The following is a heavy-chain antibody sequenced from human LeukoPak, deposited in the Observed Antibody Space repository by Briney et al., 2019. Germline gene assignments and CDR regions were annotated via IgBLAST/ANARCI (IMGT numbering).Heavy chain of an antibody. J-gene: IGHJ4*02. CDR1: GFTFNNYA. V-gene: IGHV3-23*01. CDR2: ISGDGGST. Sequence: PGGSLRLSCAASGFTFNNYAMSWVRQAPGKGLEWVSAISGDGGSTYYADSAKGRFTISRDNSKNTLYLQMNSLRAEDTALYYCARDPEYSHPYGTFDYWGQGTLVTVSS. CDR3: ARDPEYSHPYGTFDY. D-gene: IGHD2/OR15-2a*01.